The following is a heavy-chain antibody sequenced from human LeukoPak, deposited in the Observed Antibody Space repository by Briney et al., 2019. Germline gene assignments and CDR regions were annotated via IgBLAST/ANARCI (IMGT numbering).Heavy chain of an antibody. CDR3: AKDMEVGSGWYYFDY. CDR2: ISSNGGST. D-gene: IGHD6-19*01. CDR1: GFTFSTYA. J-gene: IGHJ4*02. Sequence: PGGSLRLSCAASGFTFSTYAMHWVRQAPGKGLEYVSAISSNGGSTYYADSVKGRFTISRDNSKNSPYLQMNSLRTEDTALYYCAKDMEVGSGWYYFDYWGQGTLVTVSS. V-gene: IGHV3-43*02.